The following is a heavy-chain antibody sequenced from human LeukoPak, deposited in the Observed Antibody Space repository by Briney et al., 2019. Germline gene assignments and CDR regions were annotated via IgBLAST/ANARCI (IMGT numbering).Heavy chain of an antibody. J-gene: IGHJ3*02. CDR3: ARANWNDVPDAFDI. D-gene: IGHD1-1*01. V-gene: IGHV1-18*04. CDR1: GYTFTSYG. Sequence: ASVKVSCTASGYTFTSYGISWVRQAPGQGLEWMGWISAYNGNTNYAQKLQGRVTMTTDTSTSTAYMELRSLRSDDTAVYYCARANWNDVPDAFDIWGQGTMVTVSS. CDR2: ISAYNGNT.